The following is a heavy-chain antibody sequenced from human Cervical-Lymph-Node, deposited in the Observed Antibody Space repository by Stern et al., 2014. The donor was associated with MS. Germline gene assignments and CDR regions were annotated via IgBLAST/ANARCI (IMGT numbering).Heavy chain of an antibody. CDR3: ARDSPSWGWCFDY. CDR1: GFTFSDYY. D-gene: IGHD6-19*01. J-gene: IGHJ4*02. V-gene: IGHV3-11*01. Sequence: VQLVQSGGGLVKPGGSLRLSCAASGFTFSDYYMSWIRQAPGQGLEWVSYISSSGSTIYYADSEKGRFTITRDNAKNSRYLQMNSLRAEDTAVYYCARDSPSWGWCFDYWGQGTLVTVSS. CDR2: ISSSGSTI.